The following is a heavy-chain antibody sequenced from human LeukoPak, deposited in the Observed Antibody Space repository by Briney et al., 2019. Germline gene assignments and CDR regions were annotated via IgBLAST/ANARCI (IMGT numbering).Heavy chain of an antibody. CDR2: IYYSGST. V-gene: IGHV4-31*03. CDR1: GGSISSGGYY. Sequence: SQTLSLTCTVSGGSISSGGYYWSWIRQHPGKGLEWIGYIYYSGSTNYNPSLKSRVTISVDTSKNQFSLKLSSVTAADTAAYYCASLTTALYFDYWAREPWSPSPQ. D-gene: IGHD4-11*01. CDR3: ASLTTALYFDY. J-gene: IGHJ4*02.